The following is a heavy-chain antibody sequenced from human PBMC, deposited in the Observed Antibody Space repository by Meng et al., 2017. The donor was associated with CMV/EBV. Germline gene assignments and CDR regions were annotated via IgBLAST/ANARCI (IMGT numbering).Heavy chain of an antibody. CDR2: ISGSGGST. CDR1: GFTFSSYA. V-gene: IGHV3-23*01. CDR3: AKVFHIRVVQPFDY. Sequence: SGFTFSSYAMSWVRQAPGKGLEWVSAISGSGGSTYYADSVKGRFTISRDNSKNTLYLQMNSLRAEDTAVYYCAKVFHIRVVQPFDYWGQGTLVTVSS. D-gene: IGHD2-21*01. J-gene: IGHJ4*02.